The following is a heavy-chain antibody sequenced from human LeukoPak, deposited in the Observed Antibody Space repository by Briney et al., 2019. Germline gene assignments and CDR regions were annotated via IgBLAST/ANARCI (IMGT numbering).Heavy chain of an antibody. CDR2: INPNSGGT. J-gene: IGHJ4*02. V-gene: IGHV1-2*02. CDR3: ARDVYSSSGSYYFDY. CDR1: GYTFTGYY. D-gene: IGHD6-6*01. Sequence: GASVKVSCKASGYTFTGYYMHWVRQAPGQGLEWMGWINPNSGGTNYAQKFQGRVTMTRDTSISTAYMELSRLRSDDTAVYYCARDVYSSSGSYYFDYWGQGTLVTVSS.